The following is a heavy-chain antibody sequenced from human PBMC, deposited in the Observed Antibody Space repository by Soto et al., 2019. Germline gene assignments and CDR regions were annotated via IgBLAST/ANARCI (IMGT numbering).Heavy chain of an antibody. J-gene: IGHJ4*02. CDR1: GGTFSKYA. D-gene: IGHD5-12*01. CDR2: IIPVFGTA. Sequence: QVQLVQSGAEVKKPGSSVKVSCKASGGTFSKYAINWVRQAPGQGLEWMGGIIPVFGTANYAQKFQGRVTITADESTRTTYMELTALTSDDTAIYYCATRGTQGRWLEFADYWGQGTLVTVSS. CDR3: ATRGTQGRWLEFADY. V-gene: IGHV1-69*01.